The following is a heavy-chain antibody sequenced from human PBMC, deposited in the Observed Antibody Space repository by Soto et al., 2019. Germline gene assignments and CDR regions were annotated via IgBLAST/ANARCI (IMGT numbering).Heavy chain of an antibody. D-gene: IGHD3-3*01. Sequence: SETLSLTCTVSGGSISSGDYYWIWIRQPPGKGLEWIGYIYYSGSTYYNPSLKSRVTISVDTSKNQFSLKLSSVTAADTAVYYCARLGFLEWFPNWFDPWGQGTLVTVPS. V-gene: IGHV4-30-4*01. CDR3: ARLGFLEWFPNWFDP. CDR1: GGSISSGDYY. J-gene: IGHJ5*02. CDR2: IYYSGST.